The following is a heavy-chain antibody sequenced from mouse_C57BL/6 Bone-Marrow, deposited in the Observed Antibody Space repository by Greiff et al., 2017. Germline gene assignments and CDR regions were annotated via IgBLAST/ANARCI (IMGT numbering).Heavy chain of an antibody. CDR1: GYTFTSYW. D-gene: IGHD1-1*01. J-gene: IGHJ4*01. V-gene: IGHV1-69*01. CDR3: AKDGNYCYYGAMDD. Sequence: VQLQQPGAELVMPGASVKLSCKASGYTFTSYWMHWVKQRTGQGLEWIGEIDPSDSYTNYNQKFKGKSTLTVDKSSSTAYMQLSRLTSEDAADYCCAKDGNYCYYGAMDDWGQGTSVTVSS. CDR2: IDPSDSYT.